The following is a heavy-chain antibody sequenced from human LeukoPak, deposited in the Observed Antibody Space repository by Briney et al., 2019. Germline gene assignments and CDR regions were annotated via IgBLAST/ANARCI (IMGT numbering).Heavy chain of an antibody. D-gene: IGHD3-10*02. CDR1: GGSISSSSYY. V-gene: IGHV4-39*07. Sequence: SETLSLTCTVSGGSISSSSYYWGWIRQPPGKGLEWIGEINHSGSTNYNPSLESRVTISADTSKKQFFLKLTSVTAADTAVYSCARRRVLMFNSIDYWGQGTLVTVSS. CDR3: ARRRVLMFNSIDY. J-gene: IGHJ4*02. CDR2: INHSGST.